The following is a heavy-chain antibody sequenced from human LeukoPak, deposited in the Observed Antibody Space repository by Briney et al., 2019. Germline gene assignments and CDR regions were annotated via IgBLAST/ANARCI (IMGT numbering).Heavy chain of an antibody. J-gene: IGHJ4*02. Sequence: PGGSLRLSCAASGFTFSSYAMSWVRQAPGKGLEWVSAISGSGGSTYYADSVKGRFTISRDNSKDTLYLQVNSLRAEDTAVYHCAKGRAIVVVPTTAYFDNWGQGTLVTVSS. CDR3: AKGRAIVVVPTTAYFDN. V-gene: IGHV3-23*01. CDR2: ISGSGGST. CDR1: GFTFSSYA. D-gene: IGHD2-2*01.